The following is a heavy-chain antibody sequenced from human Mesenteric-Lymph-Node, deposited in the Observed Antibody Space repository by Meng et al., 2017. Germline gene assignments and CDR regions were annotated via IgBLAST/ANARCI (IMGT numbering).Heavy chain of an antibody. CDR3: TSVDTF. V-gene: IGHV3-7*01. J-gene: IGHJ4*02. D-gene: IGHD3-9*01. Sequence: GGSLRLSCAASGFSVSRKYMSWVRQAPGKGLEWVATMKEDGSMIFYVDSVKGRFTVSRDSAENSLYLQMNNLRAEDTAVYYCTSVDTFWGRGTLVTVSS. CDR2: MKEDGSMI. CDR1: GFSVSRKY.